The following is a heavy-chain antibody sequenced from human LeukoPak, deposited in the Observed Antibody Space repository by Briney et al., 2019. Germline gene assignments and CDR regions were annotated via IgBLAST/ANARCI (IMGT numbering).Heavy chain of an antibody. CDR2: ISGDGVTT. CDR1: GFTFSTYE. V-gene: IGHV3-43*02. D-gene: IGHD3-22*01. Sequence: GGSLRLSCAASGFTFSTYEMNWVRQAPGKGLEWISLISGDGVTTYYADSVKGRFTISRDNHEDSLYLQMNTLRTEDTAFYYCARGVNTISFTFDYWARGSLVTVSS. J-gene: IGHJ4*02. CDR3: ARGVNTISFTFDY.